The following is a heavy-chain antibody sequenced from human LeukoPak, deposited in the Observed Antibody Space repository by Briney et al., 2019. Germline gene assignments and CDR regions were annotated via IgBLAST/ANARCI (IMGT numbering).Heavy chain of an antibody. D-gene: IGHD5-18*01. CDR2: ISSSGSTI. CDR1: GFTFSDYY. CDR3: ARGNPYGYYYFDY. J-gene: IGHJ4*02. Sequence: GGSMRLSCAASGFTFSDYYMSWIRQAPGKGLEWVSYISSSGSTIYYTDSVKGRFTISRDNAKNSLYLQMNSLRAEDTAVYYCARGNPYGYYYFDYWGQGTLVTVSS. V-gene: IGHV3-11*04.